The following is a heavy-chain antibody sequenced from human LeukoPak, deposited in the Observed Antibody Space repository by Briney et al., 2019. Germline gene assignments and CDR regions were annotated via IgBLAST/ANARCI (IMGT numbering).Heavy chain of an antibody. CDR3: ARDQRYFDWLLEDPNWFDP. V-gene: IGHV3-21*01. Sequence: GGSLRLSCAASGFTFSSYSMNWVRQAPGKGLEWVSSISSSSYIYCADSVKGRFTISRDNAKNSLYLQMNSLRAEDTAVYYCARDQRYFDWLLEDPNWFDPWGQGTLVTVSS. J-gene: IGHJ5*02. CDR1: GFTFSSYS. CDR2: ISSSSYI. D-gene: IGHD3-9*01.